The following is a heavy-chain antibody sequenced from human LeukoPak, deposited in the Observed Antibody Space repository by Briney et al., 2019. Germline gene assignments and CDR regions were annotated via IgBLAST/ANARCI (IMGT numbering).Heavy chain of an antibody. V-gene: IGHV3-33*01. CDR2: IWYDGSNK. CDR1: GFTFSSYG. CDR3: AREQYGSDDALDI. D-gene: IGHD4-17*01. J-gene: IGHJ3*02. Sequence: PGGSLRLSCAASGFTFSSYGMHWVRQAPGKGLEWVAVIWYDGSNKYYADSVKGRFTVSRDNSKNTMDLQVNSLRAEDTAVYYCAREQYGSDDALDIWGQGTMVTVSS.